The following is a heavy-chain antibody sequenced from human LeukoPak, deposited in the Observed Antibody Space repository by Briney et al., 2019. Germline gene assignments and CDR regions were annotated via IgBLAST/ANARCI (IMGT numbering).Heavy chain of an antibody. CDR1: GFTFSSYW. Sequence: GGSLRLSCAASGFTFSSYWMHWVRQAPGKGLVWASRINSDGSSTSYADSVKGRFTISRDNAKNTLYLQMNSLRAEDTAVYYCARVRLSYDSSGYLYYFDYWGQGTLVTVSS. D-gene: IGHD3-22*01. CDR3: ARVRLSYDSSGYLYYFDY. J-gene: IGHJ4*02. CDR2: INSDGSST. V-gene: IGHV3-74*01.